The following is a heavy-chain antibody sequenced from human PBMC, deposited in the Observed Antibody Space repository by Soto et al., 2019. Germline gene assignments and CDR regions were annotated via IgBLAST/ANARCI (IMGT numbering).Heavy chain of an antibody. CDR1: GYIFTGYY. V-gene: IGHV1-2*02. CDR3: ARSLSPSDFDYNDSDNFYRWFDP. J-gene: IGHJ5*02. Sequence: ASVKVSCKASGYIFTGYYMHWVRQAPGQGLEWMGWITPNSGGTNYAQKFRGRVTMTRDTSISTVYMELSRLGSDDTAVYYCARSLSPSDFDYNDSDNFYRWFDPWGQGTPVTVSS. D-gene: IGHD3-22*01. CDR2: ITPNSGGT.